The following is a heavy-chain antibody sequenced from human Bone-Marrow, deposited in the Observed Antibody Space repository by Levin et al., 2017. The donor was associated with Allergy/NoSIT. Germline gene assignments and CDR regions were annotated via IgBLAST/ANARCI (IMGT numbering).Heavy chain of an antibody. J-gene: IGHJ4*02. CDR2: IIPIFGTA. V-gene: IGHV1-69*13. D-gene: IGHD6-19*01. CDR3: VRQYSSGLTYYFDY. CDR1: GGTFSSYA. Sequence: VASVKVSCKASGGTFSSYAISWVRQAPGQGLEWMGGIIPIFGTANYAQKFQGRVTITADESTSTAYMELSSLRSEDTAVYYCVRQYSSGLTYYFDYWGQGTLVTVSS.